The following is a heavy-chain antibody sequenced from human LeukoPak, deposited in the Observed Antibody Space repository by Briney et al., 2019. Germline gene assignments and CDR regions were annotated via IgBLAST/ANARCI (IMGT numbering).Heavy chain of an antibody. CDR1: GFTFSSYA. D-gene: IGHD3-10*01. Sequence: GGSLRLSCAASGFTFSSYAMHWVRQAPGKGLEYVSAMSSNGGTTDYANSVKGRFTISRDNSKNTLYLQMGSLRAEDMAVYYCARGRSITILRGVAISDGFDIWGQGTKVTVS. CDR2: MSSNGGTT. J-gene: IGHJ3*02. CDR3: ARGRSITILRGVAISDGFDI. V-gene: IGHV3-64*01.